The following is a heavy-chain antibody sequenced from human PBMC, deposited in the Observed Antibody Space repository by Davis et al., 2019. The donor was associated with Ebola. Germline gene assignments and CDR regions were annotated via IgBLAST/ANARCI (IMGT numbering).Heavy chain of an antibody. J-gene: IGHJ3*02. Sequence: SETLSLTCTVSGGSISSYYWSWIRQPPGKGLEWIGYIYYSGSTYYNPSLKSRVTISVDTSKNQFSLKLSSVTAADTAVYYCAREVLHAFDIWGQGTMVTVSS. D-gene: IGHD1-1*01. V-gene: IGHV4-59*12. CDR1: GGSISSYY. CDR3: AREVLHAFDI. CDR2: IYYSGST.